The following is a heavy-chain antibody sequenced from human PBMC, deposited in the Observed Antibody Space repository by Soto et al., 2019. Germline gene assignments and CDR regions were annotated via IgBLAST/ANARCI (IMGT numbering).Heavy chain of an antibody. V-gene: IGHV4-59*01. D-gene: IGHD3-16*01. Sequence: PSETLSLTCSVSGRSPSSNYWSWIRQSQDKGLEWLGYVFYGGTDYNPSLGGRVSMSVETSKRQFSLKLTSVTVADTAVYYCASYRGALYFESWGPGILVTVSS. CDR2: VFYGGT. CDR3: ASYRGALYFES. CDR1: GRSPSSNY. J-gene: IGHJ4*02.